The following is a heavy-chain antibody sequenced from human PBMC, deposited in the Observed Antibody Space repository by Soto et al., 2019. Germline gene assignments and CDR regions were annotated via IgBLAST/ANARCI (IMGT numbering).Heavy chain of an antibody. CDR1: GDSITSYY. J-gene: IGHJ4*02. Sequence: LPETLSLTCTVPGDSITSYYWSWIRQSPGKGLEWIGYVYHSGTTKYNPSLQSRVTISVDTSKNQFSLKLSSVTAADTAVYYCARHDTKYHKIDYWGQGSLVTVSS. D-gene: IGHD2-2*01. CDR2: VYHSGTT. V-gene: IGHV4-59*08. CDR3: ARHDTKYHKIDY.